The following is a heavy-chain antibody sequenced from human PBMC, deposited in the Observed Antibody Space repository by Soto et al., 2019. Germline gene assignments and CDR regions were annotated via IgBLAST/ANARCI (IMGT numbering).Heavy chain of an antibody. Sequence: PGGSLRLSCTASGFTFGDYAMSWFRQAPGKGLEWVGFIRSKAYGGTTEYAASVKGRFTISRDDSKSIAYLQMNSLKTEDTAVYYCTRRVGWLVLHVHGMDVWSQGTTVTVSS. J-gene: IGHJ6*02. D-gene: IGHD6-19*01. CDR1: GFTFGDYA. CDR2: IRSKAYGGTT. V-gene: IGHV3-49*03. CDR3: TRRVGWLVLHVHGMDV.